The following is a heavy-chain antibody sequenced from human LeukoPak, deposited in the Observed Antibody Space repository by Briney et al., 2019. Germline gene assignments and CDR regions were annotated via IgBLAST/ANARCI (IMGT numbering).Heavy chain of an antibody. J-gene: IGHJ4*02. D-gene: IGHD2-15*01. Sequence: GGSLRLSCAASGFTFSSYVMSWVRQAPGKGLEWVSVISGSGGSTYYADSVKGRFTISRDNSKNTLYLQMNSPRAEDTAVYYCAKSSFCSDGSCYRFDYWGQGTLVTVSS. CDR2: ISGSGGST. CDR1: GFTFSSYV. CDR3: AKSSFCSDGSCYRFDY. V-gene: IGHV3-23*01.